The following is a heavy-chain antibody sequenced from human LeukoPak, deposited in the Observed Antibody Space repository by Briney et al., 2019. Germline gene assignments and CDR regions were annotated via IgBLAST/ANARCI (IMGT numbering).Heavy chain of an antibody. J-gene: IGHJ4*02. CDR2: ISGSGGST. CDR3: AKDDVYYDSFDY. Sequence: GGSLRLSCAASGFTFSSNAMSWVRQAPGKGLEWVSAISGSGGSTYYADSVKGRFTISRDNSKNTLYLQMNSLRAEDTAVYYCAKDDVYYDSFDYWGQGTLVTVSS. V-gene: IGHV3-23*01. CDR1: GFTFSSNA. D-gene: IGHD3-22*01.